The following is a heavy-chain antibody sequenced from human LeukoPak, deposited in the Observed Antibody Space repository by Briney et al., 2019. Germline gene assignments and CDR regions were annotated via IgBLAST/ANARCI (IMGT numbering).Heavy chain of an antibody. Sequence: ASVKVSCKISGDTFSDSYIHWVKQAPGKGLEWMGLVDPEDGEAKYAENFQDRVTITADTSTATAYLDLTRLTSEDTALYYCARERNRSLSFDYWGQGTLVTVSS. V-gene: IGHV1-69-2*01. D-gene: IGHD1-14*01. CDR3: ARERNRSLSFDY. J-gene: IGHJ4*02. CDR2: VDPEDGEA. CDR1: GDTFSDSY.